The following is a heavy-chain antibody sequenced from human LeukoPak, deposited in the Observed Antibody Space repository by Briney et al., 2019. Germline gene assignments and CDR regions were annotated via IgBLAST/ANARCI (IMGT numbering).Heavy chain of an antibody. V-gene: IGHV6-1*01. J-gene: IGHJ6*02. Sequence: SHTLSLTCAISGDSVSSNSAAWNWIGQSPSRGLEWLGRTYYRSKWYNDYAVSVKSRITINPDTSKNQFSLQLNSVTPEDTAVYYCARGYDSSGYYLYYYYGMDVWGQGTTVTVSS. CDR1: GDSVSSNSAA. D-gene: IGHD3-22*01. CDR2: TYYRSKWYN. CDR3: ARGYDSSGYYLYYYYGMDV.